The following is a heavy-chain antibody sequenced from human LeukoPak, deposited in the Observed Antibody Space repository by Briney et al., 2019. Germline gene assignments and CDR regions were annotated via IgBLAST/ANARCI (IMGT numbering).Heavy chain of an antibody. CDR1: GFTFSSYS. Sequence: PGGSLRLSCAASGFTFSSYSMNWVRQAPGKGLEWVSYISSSSSTIYYADSVKGRFTISRDNAKNSLYLQMNSLRAEDTAVYYCARDGKGGYGKRIHDYFDYWGQGTLVTVSS. D-gene: IGHD6-25*01. J-gene: IGHJ4*02. CDR3: ARDGKGGYGKRIHDYFDY. V-gene: IGHV3-48*04. CDR2: ISSSSSTI.